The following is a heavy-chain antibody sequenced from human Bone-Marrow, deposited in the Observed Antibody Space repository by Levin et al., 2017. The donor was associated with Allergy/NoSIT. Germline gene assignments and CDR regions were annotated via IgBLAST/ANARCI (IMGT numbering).Heavy chain of an antibody. D-gene: IGHD3-16*01. CDR3: ASWAPDFDY. V-gene: IGHV3-21*01. Sequence: GGSLRLSCAASGFNFSTIGMNWVRQSPGKGLEWVSSISSSGKYTYYADSVKGRFIISRDNARNSLYLQMHSLRPNDTALYYCASWAPDFDYGGPGILVTVSS. J-gene: IGHJ4*02. CDR1: GFNFSTIG. CDR2: ISSSGKYT.